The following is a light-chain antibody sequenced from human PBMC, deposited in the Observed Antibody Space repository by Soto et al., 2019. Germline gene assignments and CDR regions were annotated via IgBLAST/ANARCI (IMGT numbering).Light chain of an antibody. CDR2: ESN. CDR3: SAYAGSNTVVV. V-gene: IGLV2-23*03. Sequence: QSALTQPASVSGSPGQWITISCTGTSRDVGSYNLVSWYQQYPGKAPKLMIYESNKRPSGISNRFSGSKSGNTASLTISGLQAEDEADYYCSAYAGSNTVVVFGGGTQLTVL. CDR1: SRDVGSYNL. J-gene: IGLJ2*01.